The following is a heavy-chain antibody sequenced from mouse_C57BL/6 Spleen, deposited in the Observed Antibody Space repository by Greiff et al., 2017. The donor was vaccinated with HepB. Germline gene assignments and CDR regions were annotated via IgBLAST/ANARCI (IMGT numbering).Heavy chain of an antibody. CDR3: AGDYDEGFAY. Sequence: QVQLQQPGAELVKPGASVKLSCTASGYTFTSYWMHWVKQRPGRGLEWIGRIDPNSGGTKYNEKFKSKATLTVDKPSSTAYMQRSSLTSEDSAVYYCAGDYDEGFAYWGQGTLVTVSA. J-gene: IGHJ3*01. CDR1: GYTFTSYW. D-gene: IGHD2-4*01. CDR2: IDPNSGGT. V-gene: IGHV1-72*01.